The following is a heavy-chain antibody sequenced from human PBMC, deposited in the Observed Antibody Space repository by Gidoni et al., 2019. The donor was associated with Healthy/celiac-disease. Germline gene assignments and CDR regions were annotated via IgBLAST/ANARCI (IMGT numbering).Heavy chain of an antibody. J-gene: IGHJ3*02. D-gene: IGHD2-15*01. Sequence: EVQLVESGGGLVQPGGSLRLSCAGSGCPVSSNYMSWVRQAPGKGLEWVSVIYSGGSTYYADSVKGRFTISRDNSKNTLYLQMNSLRAEDTAVYYCARASCGSCYEGAAFDIWGQGTMVTVSS. CDR3: ARASCGSCYEGAAFDI. V-gene: IGHV3-66*02. CDR2: IYSGGST. CDR1: GCPVSSNY.